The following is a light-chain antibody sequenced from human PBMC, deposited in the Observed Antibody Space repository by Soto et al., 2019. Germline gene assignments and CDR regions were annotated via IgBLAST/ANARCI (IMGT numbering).Light chain of an antibody. CDR1: QVIGNY. V-gene: IGKV1-27*01. Sequence: DIQMTQSPSSLSASVGDRFTITFLASQVIGNYLAWYQQKPGKVPKLLIYGAYTLQSGVPSRFSGSGSGTDFTLTISSLQPEDVAIYYCQKYNSGLITFGQGTRLEIK. CDR3: QKYNSGLIT. J-gene: IGKJ5*01. CDR2: GAY.